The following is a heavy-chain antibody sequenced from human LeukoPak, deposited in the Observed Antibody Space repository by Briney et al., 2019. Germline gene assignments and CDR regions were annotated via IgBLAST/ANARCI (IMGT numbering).Heavy chain of an antibody. J-gene: IGHJ4*02. CDR3: AKAEYYCDSSIDY. D-gene: IGHD3-22*01. CDR1: GFTFSSYG. V-gene: IGHV3-30*18. Sequence: PGRSLRLSCAASGFTFSSYGMHWVRQAPGKGLEWVAVISYDGSNKYYADSVKGRFTISRDNSKNTLYLQMNSLRAEDTAVYYCAKAEYYCDSSIDYWGQGTLVTVSS. CDR2: ISYDGSNK.